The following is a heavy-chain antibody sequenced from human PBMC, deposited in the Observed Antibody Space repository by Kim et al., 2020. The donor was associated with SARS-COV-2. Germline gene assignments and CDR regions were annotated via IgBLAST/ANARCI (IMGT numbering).Heavy chain of an antibody. D-gene: IGHD3-3*01. CDR3: ASLKVHPLRFLEWLLYPYAFDI. J-gene: IGHJ3*02. CDR2: ISYDGSNK. V-gene: IGHV3-30-3*01. CDR1: GFTFSSYA. Sequence: GGSLRLSCAASGFTFSSYAMHWVRQAPGKGLEWVAVISYDGSNKYYADSVKGRFTISRDNSKNTLYLQMNSLRAEDTAVYYCASLKVHPLRFLEWLLYPYAFDIWGQGTMVTVSS.